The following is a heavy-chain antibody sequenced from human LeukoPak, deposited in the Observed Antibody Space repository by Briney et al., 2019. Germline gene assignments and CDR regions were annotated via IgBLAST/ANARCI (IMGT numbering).Heavy chain of an antibody. CDR1: GYTFTSYD. D-gene: IGHD3-22*01. J-gene: IGHJ3*02. CDR2: MNPNSGNT. V-gene: IGHV1-8*03. Sequence: GASVKVSCKASGYTFTSYDINWVRQATGQGLEWMGWMNPNSGNTGYAQKFQGRVTITRNTSISTAYMELSSLRSEDTAVYYCARGQRSYYDIVTRRDAFDIWGQGTMVTVSS. CDR3: ARGQRSYYDIVTRRDAFDI.